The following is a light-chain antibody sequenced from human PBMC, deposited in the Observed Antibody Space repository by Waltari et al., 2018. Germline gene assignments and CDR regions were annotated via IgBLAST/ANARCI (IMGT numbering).Light chain of an antibody. J-gene: IGKJ1*01. Sequence: EIVLTQSPGTLSWSPGESATLPCRASQSVSRRYFAWYQQKPGQAPRLLIYGASSRATGIPDRFSGGGSGTDFTLTISRLEPEDFAVYYCQQYDTSPRSFGQGTKVEIK. CDR2: GAS. V-gene: IGKV3-20*01. CDR3: QQYDTSPRS. CDR1: QSVSRRY.